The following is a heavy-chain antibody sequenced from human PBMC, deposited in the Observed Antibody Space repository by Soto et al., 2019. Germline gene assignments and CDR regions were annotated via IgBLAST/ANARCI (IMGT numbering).Heavy chain of an antibody. D-gene: IGHD3-9*01. J-gene: IGHJ4*02. V-gene: IGHV1-18*04. Sequence: QVQLVQSGAEVKKPGASVKVSCKASGYTFTSYGISWVRQAPGQGLEWMGWISAYNGNTNYAQKLQGRVTITTATSTSTAYMELRSLRSDDTAVYYCARVQPYDILTGYYNPFDYWGQGTLVTVSS. CDR3: ARVQPYDILTGYYNPFDY. CDR1: GYTFTSYG. CDR2: ISAYNGNT.